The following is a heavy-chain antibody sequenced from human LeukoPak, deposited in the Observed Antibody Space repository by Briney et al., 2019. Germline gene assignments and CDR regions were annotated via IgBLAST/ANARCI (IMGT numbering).Heavy chain of an antibody. D-gene: IGHD3-3*01. CDR1: GFAFSGSA. V-gene: IGHV3-73*01. CDR2: IRSKANSYAT. J-gene: IGHJ4*02. Sequence: GGSLRLSCAASGFAFSGSAMHWVRQASGKGLEWVGRIRSKANSYATAYAASVKGRFTVSRDDSKNTAYLQMNSLKTEDTAVYYCTSYDFGVVSPFDYWGQGALVTVSS. CDR3: TSYDFGVVSPFDY.